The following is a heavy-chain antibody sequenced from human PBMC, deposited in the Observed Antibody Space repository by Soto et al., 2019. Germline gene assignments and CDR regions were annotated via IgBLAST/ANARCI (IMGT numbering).Heavy chain of an antibody. Sequence: QVQLQESGPGLVKPSGTLSLTCAVSGDSISSPKWWTWPRHPPGKGLEWLGDPLHGGTTNYNPSLKSRVTLSVDTSQNQFSLNLTSVTAADTAIYYCAYSTGWYRHDVWGQGTSVTVSS. J-gene: IGHJ3*01. CDR2: PLHGGTT. V-gene: IGHV4-4*02. D-gene: IGHD6-19*01. CDR1: GDSISSPKW. CDR3: AYSTGWYRHDV.